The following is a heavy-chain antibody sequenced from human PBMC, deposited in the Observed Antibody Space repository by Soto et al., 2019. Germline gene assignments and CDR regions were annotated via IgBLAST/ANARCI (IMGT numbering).Heavy chain of an antibody. Sequence: QAQLVQSGAEVKKPGSSVKVSCKASGGTFNRETLSWVRQAPGQGLQWMGRIIPVLDVTEYPQNFQGRVTITADTSTSTVYLALSGLGSDDTAVDYCARGGKLGGDLDVWGKWTPVIVSS. CDR2: IIPVLDVT. J-gene: IGHJ6*04. V-gene: IGHV1-69*02. CDR3: ARGGKLGGDLDV. CDR1: GGTFNRET. D-gene: IGHD3-10*01.